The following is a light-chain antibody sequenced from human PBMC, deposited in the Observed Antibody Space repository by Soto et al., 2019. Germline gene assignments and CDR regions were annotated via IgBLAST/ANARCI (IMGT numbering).Light chain of an antibody. CDR1: QSVSSY. CDR3: QQYGSSPKT. Sequence: EIVLTQSPATLSLSPGERATLSCRASQSVSSYLAWYQQKPGRAPRLLIYDASNRATGIPDRFSGSGSGTDFTLTISRLEPEDFAVYYCQQYGSSPKTFGQGTKVEI. J-gene: IGKJ1*01. V-gene: IGKV3-20*01. CDR2: DAS.